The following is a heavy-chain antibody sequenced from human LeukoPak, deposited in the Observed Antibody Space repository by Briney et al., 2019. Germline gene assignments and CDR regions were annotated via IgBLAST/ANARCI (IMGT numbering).Heavy chain of an antibody. D-gene: IGHD1/OR15-1a*01. CDR1: GGSISSYY. V-gene: IGHV4-4*09. CDR3: ARVITGTIDY. Sequence: PSETLSLTCTVSGGSISSYYWSWIRQPPGKGLEWIGYIYTSGSTNYNPSLKSRVTISVDTSKNQFSLKLSSVTAADTAVYYCARVITGTIDYWGQGTLVTVSS. J-gene: IGHJ4*02. CDR2: IYTSGST.